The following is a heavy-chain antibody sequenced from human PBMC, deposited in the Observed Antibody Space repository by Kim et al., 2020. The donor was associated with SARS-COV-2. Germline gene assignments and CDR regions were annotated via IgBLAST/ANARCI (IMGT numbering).Heavy chain of an antibody. D-gene: IGHD4-17*01. V-gene: IGHV3-30*18. CDR1: GFRVSDYG. CDR3: TKVVGNGDNSSFDI. CDR2: ISYHGSDT. J-gene: IGHJ3*02. Sequence: GGSLRLSCAASGFRVSDYGMHWVRQAPGKGLEWVSVISYHGSDTDYEDSVKGRFTVSKDRCKNTVYLEMNSLRPDDTAVYYCTKVVGNGDNSSFDIWGQGTMVTVSS.